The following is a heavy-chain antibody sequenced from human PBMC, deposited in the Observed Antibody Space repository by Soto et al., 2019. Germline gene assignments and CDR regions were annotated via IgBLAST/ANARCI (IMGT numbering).Heavy chain of an antibody. D-gene: IGHD6-13*01. Sequence: SETLSLTCTVSGGSISSGGYYWSWIRQHPGKGLEWIGYIYYSGSTYYNPSLKSRVTISVDTSKNQFSLKLSSVTAADTAVYYCARDRKDSSTISGMDVWGQGTTVTV. CDR2: IYYSGST. V-gene: IGHV4-31*03. CDR1: GGSISSGGYY. CDR3: ARDRKDSSTISGMDV. J-gene: IGHJ6*02.